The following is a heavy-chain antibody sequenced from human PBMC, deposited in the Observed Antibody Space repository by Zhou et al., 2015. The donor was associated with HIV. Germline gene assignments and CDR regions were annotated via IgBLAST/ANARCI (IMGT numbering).Heavy chain of an antibody. CDR2: IIPILGIA. V-gene: IGHV1-69*02. J-gene: IGHJ4*02. CDR1: GGTFSSYT. CDR3: ASQPLSADSSGYYYVDY. D-gene: IGHD3-22*01. Sequence: QVQLVQSGAEVKKPGSSVKVSCKASGGTFSSYTISWVRQAPGQGLEWMGRIIPILGIANYAQKFQGRVTITADKSTSTAYMELSSLRSEDTAVYYCASQPLSADSSGYYYVDYWGQGTLVTVSS.